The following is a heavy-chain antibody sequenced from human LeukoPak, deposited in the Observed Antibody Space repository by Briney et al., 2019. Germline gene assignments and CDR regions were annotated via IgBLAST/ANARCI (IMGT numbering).Heavy chain of an antibody. J-gene: IGHJ5*02. CDR1: GYSFTSYW. V-gene: IGHV5-51*01. CDR2: IYPGDSDT. D-gene: IGHD2-15*01. CDR3: ARLRGYCSGGSCYSDWFDP. Sequence: GESLKISCKGSGYSFTSYWSGWVRQMPGKGLEWMGIIYPGDSDTRYSPSFQGQVTISADKSISTAYLQWSSLKASDTAMYYCARLRGYCSGGSCYSDWFDPWGQGTLVTVSS.